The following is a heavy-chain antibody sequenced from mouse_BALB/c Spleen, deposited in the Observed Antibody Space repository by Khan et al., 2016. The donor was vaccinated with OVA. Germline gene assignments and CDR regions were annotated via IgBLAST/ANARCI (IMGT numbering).Heavy chain of an antibody. CDR1: GYSITSGYG. D-gene: IGHD1-2*01. V-gene: IGHV3-2*02. Sequence: EVQLQESGPGLVKPSQSLSLTCTVTGYSITSGYGWNWLRQFPGNKLEWMGYISYSGSTNYNPSLKSRISITRDTSKNQFFLQLNSVTTEDRATYYCARTARIKYWSQGTTLTVSS. CDR2: ISYSGST. J-gene: IGHJ2*01. CDR3: ARTARIKY.